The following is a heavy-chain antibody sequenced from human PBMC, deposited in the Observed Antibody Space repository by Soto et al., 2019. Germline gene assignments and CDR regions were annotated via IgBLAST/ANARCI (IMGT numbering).Heavy chain of an antibody. D-gene: IGHD1-20*01. CDR2: MHHSGST. CDR3: ARADNWNGYYYYGMDV. Sequence: SETLSLTCAVSGYSLSSGYYWGWIRQPPGKGLEWIASMHHSGSTYYNPSLKSRVTISVDTSKNQFSLKLSSVTAADTAVYYCARADNWNGYYYYGMDVWGQGTTVTV. V-gene: IGHV4-38-2*01. J-gene: IGHJ6*02. CDR1: GYSLSSGYY.